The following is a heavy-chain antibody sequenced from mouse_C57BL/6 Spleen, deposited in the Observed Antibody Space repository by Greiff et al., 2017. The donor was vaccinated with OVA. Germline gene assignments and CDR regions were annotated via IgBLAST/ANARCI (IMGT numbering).Heavy chain of an antibody. Sequence: EVNVVESGEGLVKPGGSLKLSCAASGFTFSSYAMSWVRQTPEKRLEWVAYISSGGDYIYYADTVKGRFTISRDNARNTLYLQMSSLKSEDTAMYYCTRYYDYDYAMDYWGQGTSVTVSS. CDR3: TRYYDYDYAMDY. V-gene: IGHV5-9-1*02. CDR2: ISSGGDYI. CDR1: GFTFSSYA. D-gene: IGHD2-4*01. J-gene: IGHJ4*01.